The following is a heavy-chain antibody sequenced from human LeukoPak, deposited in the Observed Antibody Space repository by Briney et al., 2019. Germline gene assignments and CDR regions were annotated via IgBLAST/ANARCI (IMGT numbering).Heavy chain of an antibody. CDR2: IYNSGST. Sequence: SETLSLTCTVSGGSISSYYWSWIRQPPGKGLEWIGYIYNSGSTSYNPSLKSRVTISADTSKNQFSLKLNSVTATDTAVYYCARHLTATNFPFDYWGQGTLVTVSS. CDR3: ARHLTATNFPFDY. J-gene: IGHJ4*02. D-gene: IGHD2-15*01. CDR1: GGSISSYY. V-gene: IGHV4-59*08.